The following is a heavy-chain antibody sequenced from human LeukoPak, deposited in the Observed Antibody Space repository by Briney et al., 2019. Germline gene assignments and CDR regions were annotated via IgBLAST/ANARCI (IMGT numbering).Heavy chain of an antibody. Sequence: GGSLRLSCAASGFAFSSYAMSWVPQAPGKGLEWVSRISASGSDTPYADSVKGRLTISRDNSKNTLYLQMNSLRVEDTAMYFCAKKTSGPNPFDFWGQGNLVTVSS. CDR2: ISASGSDT. V-gene: IGHV3-23*01. J-gene: IGHJ4*02. D-gene: IGHD1-14*01. CDR1: GFAFSSYA. CDR3: AKKTSGPNPFDF.